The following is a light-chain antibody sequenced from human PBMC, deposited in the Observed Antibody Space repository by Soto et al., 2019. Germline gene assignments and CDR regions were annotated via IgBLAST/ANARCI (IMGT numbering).Light chain of an antibody. CDR3: QQTYINPQT. CDR1: QTSATF. Sequence: DIQMTQSPSSLSASVGDRVTITCRASQTSATFINWYQQKSGSAPRLLIYEVSGLQSGVPSRFSGSGSGTHCVLTISNFQPEDSATYFCQQTYINPQTFGQGTKVEIK. J-gene: IGKJ1*01. CDR2: EVS. V-gene: IGKV1-39*01.